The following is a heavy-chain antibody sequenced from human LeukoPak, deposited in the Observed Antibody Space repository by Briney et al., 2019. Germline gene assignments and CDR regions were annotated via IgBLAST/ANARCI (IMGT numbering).Heavy chain of an antibody. CDR2: ISAYNGNT. J-gene: IGHJ4*02. D-gene: IGHD2-15*01. CDR3: ARDYFASDLGYCSGGSCYPIYYFDY. Sequence: GASVKVSCKASGYTFTSYGLNWARQAPGQGLEWMGWISAYNGNTNYAQKLQGRVTMTTDTSTSTAYMELRSLRSDDTAVYYCARDYFASDLGYCSGGSCYPIYYFDYWGQGTLVTVSS. V-gene: IGHV1-18*01. CDR1: GYTFTSYG.